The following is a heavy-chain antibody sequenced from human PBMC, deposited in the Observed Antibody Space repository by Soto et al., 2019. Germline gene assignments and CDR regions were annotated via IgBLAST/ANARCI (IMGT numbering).Heavy chain of an antibody. D-gene: IGHD5-12*01. Sequence: SEPLSLTCAVSGGSVSNNNWWSLVRLSPGNGLEWIGEIHHSGGTNYNPSLESRATISVDRSKNEFSLRLDYVTAADTAIYYCTKNSAYALDYWGLGTLVTVSS. V-gene: IGHV4-4*02. CDR2: IHHSGGT. CDR3: TKNSAYALDY. CDR1: GGSVSNNNW. J-gene: IGHJ4*02.